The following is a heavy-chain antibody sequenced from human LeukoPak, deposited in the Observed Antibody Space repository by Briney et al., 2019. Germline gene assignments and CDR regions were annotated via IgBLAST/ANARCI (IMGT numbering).Heavy chain of an antibody. D-gene: IGHD3-10*01. V-gene: IGHV3-7*01. J-gene: IGHJ4*02. CDR3: ARERYYYDSGVDY. CDR2: IKQDGSEK. Sequence: GGSLRLSCAASGFTFSSYWMSWVRQAPGKGLEWVANIKQDGSEKYYVDSVKGRFTISRDNAKNSLYLQMNSLRAEDTAVYYCARERYYYDSGVDYWGQGTLVTVSS. CDR1: GFTFSSYW.